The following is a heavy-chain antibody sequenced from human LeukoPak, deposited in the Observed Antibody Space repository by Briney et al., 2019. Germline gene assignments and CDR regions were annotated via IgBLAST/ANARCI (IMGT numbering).Heavy chain of an antibody. D-gene: IGHD3-22*01. J-gene: IGHJ4*02. CDR2: IDPSDSDT. Sequence: GAPLKISCKGSGSRFNNYWIGWGRRLPGKGLEWRGIIDPSDSDTRYSPSFQGQVTISVDKSISTAYVQWISLKASDTAMYYCARRGGDSSAYHFDYWGQGALVTVSS. CDR1: GSRFNNYW. CDR3: ARRGGDSSAYHFDY. V-gene: IGHV5-51*01.